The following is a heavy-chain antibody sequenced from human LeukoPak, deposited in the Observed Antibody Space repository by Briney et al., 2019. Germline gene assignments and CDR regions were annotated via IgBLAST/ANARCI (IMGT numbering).Heavy chain of an antibody. CDR1: GYTFTGYY. CDR2: INPNSGGT. Sequence: ASVKVSCKASGYTFTGYYMHWVRQAPGQGLEWMGWINPNSGGTNYAQKFQGRVTMTRDTSISTAHMELSRLRSDDTVVYYCARVIPNGDPFDFWGQGTLVTVSS. D-gene: IGHD4-17*01. CDR3: ARVIPNGDPFDF. V-gene: IGHV1-2*02. J-gene: IGHJ4*02.